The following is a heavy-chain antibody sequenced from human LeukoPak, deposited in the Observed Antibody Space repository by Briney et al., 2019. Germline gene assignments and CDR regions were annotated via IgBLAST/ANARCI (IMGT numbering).Heavy chain of an antibody. J-gene: IGHJ4*02. CDR2: IIPIFGTA. Sequence: SVKVSCKAAAYSFRDYFIHWVRQAPGQGLEWMGGIIPIFGTANYAQKFQGRVTITADESTSTAYMELSSLRSEDTAVYYCASARYCSGGSCYSGDYWGQGTLVTVSS. CDR1: AYSFRDYF. D-gene: IGHD2-15*01. CDR3: ASARYCSGGSCYSGDY. V-gene: IGHV1-69*13.